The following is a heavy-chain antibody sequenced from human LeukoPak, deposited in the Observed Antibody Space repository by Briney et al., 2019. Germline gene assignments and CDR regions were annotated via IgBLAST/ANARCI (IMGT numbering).Heavy chain of an antibody. CDR1: GFTFSTYG. J-gene: IGHJ4*02. CDR2: ISNDGSSK. CDR3: AVPGGGGWSWAPLDY. D-gene: IGHD6-19*01. V-gene: IGHV3-30*03. Sequence: GRSLRLSCAASGFTFSTYGMHWVRQAPGKGLEWVAVISNDGSSKYYGDFVKGRFTISRDNSKNTLYLQMNSLRDEDTAVYYCAVPGGGGWSWAPLDYWGQGTLVTVSS.